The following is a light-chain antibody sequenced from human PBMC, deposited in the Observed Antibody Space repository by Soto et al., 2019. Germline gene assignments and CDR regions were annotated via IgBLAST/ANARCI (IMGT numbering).Light chain of an antibody. J-gene: IGKJ2*01. CDR3: QQYCPSPST. V-gene: IGKV3-20*01. CDR1: RSVTSY. CDR2: DAS. Sequence: DIVLTQSPGTLSLSPGERATLSCRASRSVTSYFAWYQQKPGQAPRLLIYDASTRATRIPDRFSGSGSGTDFTLTISRLEPEDVGVYYCQQYCPSPSTFGQGTNLEI.